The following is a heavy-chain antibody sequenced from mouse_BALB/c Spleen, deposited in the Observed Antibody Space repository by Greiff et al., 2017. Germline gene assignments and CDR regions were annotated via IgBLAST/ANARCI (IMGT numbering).Heavy chain of an antibody. CDR3: ARVKLGNYYAMDY. V-gene: IGHV2-9*02. D-gene: IGHD2-1*01. J-gene: IGHJ4*01. Sequence: VQLQQSGPGLVAPSQSLSITCTVSGFSLTSYGVHWVRQPPGKGLEWLGVIWAGGSTNCNSALMSRLSISKDNSKSQVFLKMNSLQTDDTAMYYCARVKLGNYYAMDYWGQGTSVTVSS. CDR1: GFSLTSYG. CDR2: IWAGGST.